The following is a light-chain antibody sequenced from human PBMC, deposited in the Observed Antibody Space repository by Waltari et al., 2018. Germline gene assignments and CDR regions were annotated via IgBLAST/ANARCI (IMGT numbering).Light chain of an antibody. CDR1: QNINYW. J-gene: IGKJ1*01. Sequence: DIQLTQSPSFLSASVGDRVTITCRASQNINYWLAWYQQKPGKAPNLLIYKASSLESGVPSRFSGSGSGTEFTLTISSLQPGDFATYYCQQYNSFPWTFGQGTKVEIK. CDR3: QQYNSFPWT. V-gene: IGKV1-5*03. CDR2: KAS.